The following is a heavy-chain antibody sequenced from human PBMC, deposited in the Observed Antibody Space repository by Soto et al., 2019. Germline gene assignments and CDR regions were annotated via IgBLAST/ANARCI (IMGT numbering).Heavy chain of an antibody. J-gene: IGHJ6*02. CDR2: IYSGGST. D-gene: IGHD1-1*01. V-gene: IGHV3-53*02. Sequence: EVQLVETGGGLIQPGGSLRLSCAASGFTVSSNYMSWVRQAPGKGLEWVSVIYSGGSTYYADSVKGRFTISRDNSKNTLYLQMTGRRAGDTAVYYWARDTGGPTPGTTYNSYYGMAVGGQGTTVPVSS. CDR1: GFTVSSNY. CDR3: ARDTGGPTPGTTYNSYYGMAV.